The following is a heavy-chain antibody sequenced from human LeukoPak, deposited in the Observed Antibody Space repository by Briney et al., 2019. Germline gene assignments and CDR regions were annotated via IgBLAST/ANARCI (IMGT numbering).Heavy chain of an antibody. Sequence: PGGSLRLSCAASGFTCSSYGMSWVRQAPGKGLEWVANIKQDGSEKYYVDSVKGRFTISRDNAKNSLYLQMNSLRAEDTAVYYCARGRWLRTSYYYYYMDVWGKGTTVTVSS. CDR2: IKQDGSEK. CDR3: ARGRWLRTSYYYYYMDV. D-gene: IGHD5-24*01. J-gene: IGHJ6*03. V-gene: IGHV3-7*01. CDR1: GFTCSSYG.